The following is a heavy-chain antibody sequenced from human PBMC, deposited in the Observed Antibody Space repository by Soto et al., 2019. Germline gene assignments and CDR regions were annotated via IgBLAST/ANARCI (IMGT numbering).Heavy chain of an antibody. Sequence: PSETLSLTCAVSGGSISSSNWWSWVRQPPGKGLEWIGEIYHSGSTNYNPSLKSRVTISVDKSKNQFSLKLSSVTAADTALYYFARRRPYGGDRFAYWGQGTLVTVSS. D-gene: IGHD2-21*01. J-gene: IGHJ4*02. CDR3: ARRRPYGGDRFAY. CDR1: GGSISSSNW. V-gene: IGHV4-4*02. CDR2: IYHSGST.